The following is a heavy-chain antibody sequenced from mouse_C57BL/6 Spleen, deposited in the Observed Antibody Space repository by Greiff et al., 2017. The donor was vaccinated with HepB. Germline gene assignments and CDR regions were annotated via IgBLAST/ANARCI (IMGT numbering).Heavy chain of an antibody. V-gene: IGHV1-82*01. D-gene: IGHD1-1*01. CDR3: ARPYGSSPAWFAY. CDR1: GYAFSSSR. Sequence: VQGVESGPELVKPGASVKISCKASGYAFSSSRMNWVKQRPGKGLEWIGRIYPGDGDTNYNGKFKGKATLTADKSSSTAYMQLSSLTSEDSSVYFCARPYGSSPAWFAYWGQGTLVTVSA. J-gene: IGHJ3*01. CDR2: IYPGDGDT.